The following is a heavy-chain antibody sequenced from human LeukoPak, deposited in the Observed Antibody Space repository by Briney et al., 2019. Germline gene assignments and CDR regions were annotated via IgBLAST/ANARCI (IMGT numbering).Heavy chain of an antibody. D-gene: IGHD3-22*01. CDR2: IYYTGST. Sequence: KPSETLSFTCIVSGDFISTSSDYWGWIRQPPGKGLEWIGSIYYTGSTHYKPSLRGRVTISVDTTNNQFSLRLSSVTAADTAMYYCARHRDFHDSSGYLPAFDVWGQGRLINVSS. CDR1: GDFISTSSDY. J-gene: IGHJ3*01. CDR3: ARHRDFHDSSGYLPAFDV. V-gene: IGHV4-39*01.